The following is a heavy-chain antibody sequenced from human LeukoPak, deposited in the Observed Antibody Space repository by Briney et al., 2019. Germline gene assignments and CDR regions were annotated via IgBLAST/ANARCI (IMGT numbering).Heavy chain of an antibody. D-gene: IGHD3-22*01. V-gene: IGHV3-7*01. CDR1: GFTFSDYW. Sequence: GGSLRLSCAASGFTFSDYWMTWVRQAPGEGLEWVANIKQEGSDKYYVDSVKGRFTISRDNAKNSLYLQMNSLRVDDTAVYYCAAEVNVGYWGQGTLVTVSS. J-gene: IGHJ4*02. CDR3: AAEVNVGY. CDR2: IKQEGSDK.